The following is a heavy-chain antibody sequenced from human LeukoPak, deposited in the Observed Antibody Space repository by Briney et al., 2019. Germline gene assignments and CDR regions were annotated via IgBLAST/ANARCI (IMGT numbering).Heavy chain of an antibody. CDR2: ISNSGGST. J-gene: IGHJ2*01. CDR3: ARDYTLFPHWYFAL. V-gene: IGHV3-23*01. CDR1: GFTFRSYV. D-gene: IGHD2-2*02. Sequence: GGSLRLSCAASGFTFRSYVMSWVRQAPGKGLEWVSAISNSGGSTYYADSVKGRFTISRDNSKNTLYLQMNSLRAEDTAVYYCARDYTLFPHWYFALWGRGTLVTVSS.